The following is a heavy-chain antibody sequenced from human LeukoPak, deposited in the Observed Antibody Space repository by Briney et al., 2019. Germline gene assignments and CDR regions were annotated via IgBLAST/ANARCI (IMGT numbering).Heavy chain of an antibody. V-gene: IGHV4-30-2*01. CDR1: GGSISSGGYY. D-gene: IGHD2-8*01. CDR3: AGGSVLAHLYAFDI. J-gene: IGHJ3*02. Sequence: PSETLSLTCTVSGGSISSGGYYWSWIRQPPGKGLEWIGYIYHSGSTYYNPSLKSRVTISVDRSKNQFSLKLSSVTAADTAVYYCAGGSVLAHLYAFDIWGQGTMVTVSS. CDR2: IYHSGST.